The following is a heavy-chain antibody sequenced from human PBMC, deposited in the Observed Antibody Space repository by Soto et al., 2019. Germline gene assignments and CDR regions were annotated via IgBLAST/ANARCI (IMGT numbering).Heavy chain of an antibody. CDR2: IWYDGSNK. CDR3: ARDSYYGSGSYYYYYYMDV. J-gene: IGHJ6*03. D-gene: IGHD3-10*01. V-gene: IGHV3-33*01. CDR1: GFTFSSYG. Sequence: QVQLVESGGGVVQPGRSLRLSCAASGFTFSSYGMHWVRQAPGKGLEWVAVIWYDGSNKYYADSVKGRFTISRDNSKNTLYLQMNSLRAEDTAVYYCARDSYYGSGSYYYYYYMDVWGKGTTVIVSS.